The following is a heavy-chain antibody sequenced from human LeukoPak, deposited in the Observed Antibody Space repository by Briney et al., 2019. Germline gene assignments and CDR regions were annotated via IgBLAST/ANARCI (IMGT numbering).Heavy chain of an antibody. CDR2: IYRDGSS. CDR3: ARDLRNPAYFDL. V-gene: IGHV3-66*01. D-gene: IGHD1-14*01. CDR1: GLSVSSNY. Sequence: GGSLRLSCVASGLSVSSNYMSWVRQAPGKGLEWVSVIYRDGSSYYAESVKGRFTISRDNSKNTLYIQMKSLRAEDTAVYYCARDLRNPAYFDLWGRGTLVTVSS. J-gene: IGHJ2*01.